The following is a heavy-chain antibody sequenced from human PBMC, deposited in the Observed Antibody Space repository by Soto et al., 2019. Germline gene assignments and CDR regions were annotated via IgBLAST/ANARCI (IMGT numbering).Heavy chain of an antibody. D-gene: IGHD6-19*01. J-gene: IGHJ6*02. V-gene: IGHV1-69*01. CDR2: IIPIFGTA. Sequence: QVQLVQSGAEVKKPGSSVKVSCKASGGTFSSYAISWVRQAPGQGLEWMGGIIPIFGTANYAQKFQGRVRSTADESTSTAYMELTSLRSEDTAVYYCARDPGIAGGGTSRYYYYGMDVWGQGTTVTVSS. CDR1: GGTFSSYA. CDR3: ARDPGIAGGGTSRYYYYGMDV.